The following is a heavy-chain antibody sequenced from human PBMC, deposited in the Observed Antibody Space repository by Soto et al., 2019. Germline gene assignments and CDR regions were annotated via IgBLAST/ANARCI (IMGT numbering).Heavy chain of an antibody. Sequence: GQSRKISCKGSGYRFTSYWIGWLRQMPGKGLELMGIVYPGDSDTRYSPSFPGQVTISADKSISTAYLQWSSLKASDTAMYYCARHIYYDTSGYPILGMDVWGQGTTVTVSS. J-gene: IGHJ6*02. CDR3: ARHIYYDTSGYPILGMDV. D-gene: IGHD3-22*01. CDR2: VYPGDSDT. V-gene: IGHV5-51*01. CDR1: GYRFTSYW.